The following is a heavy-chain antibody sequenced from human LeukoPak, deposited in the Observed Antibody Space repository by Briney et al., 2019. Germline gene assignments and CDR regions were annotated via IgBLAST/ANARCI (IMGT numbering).Heavy chain of an antibody. Sequence: GGSLRLSCAVSGFTIRIYGMHWVRQAAGKGLEWVAMISHDGGAKYYGDSVKGRFTISRDNAKNSLYLQMNSLRAEDTAVYYCARATDGDYVPYWGQGTLVTVSS. CDR1: GFTIRIYG. D-gene: IGHD4-17*01. CDR3: ARATDGDYVPY. J-gene: IGHJ4*02. CDR2: ISHDGGAK. V-gene: IGHV3-30*03.